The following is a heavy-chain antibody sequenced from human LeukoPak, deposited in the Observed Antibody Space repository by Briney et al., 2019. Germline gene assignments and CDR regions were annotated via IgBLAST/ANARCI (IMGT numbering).Heavy chain of an antibody. V-gene: IGHV3-23*01. J-gene: IGHJ4*02. CDR3: AKRIAAAGPYFDY. D-gene: IGHD6-13*01. Sequence: PGGSLRLSCAASGLTFSSYAMSWVRQAPGKGLEWVSAISGSGGSTYYADSVKGRFTISRDNFKNTLYLQMNSLRAEDTAIYYCAKRIAAAGPYFDYWGQGTLVTVSS. CDR1: GLTFSSYA. CDR2: ISGSGGST.